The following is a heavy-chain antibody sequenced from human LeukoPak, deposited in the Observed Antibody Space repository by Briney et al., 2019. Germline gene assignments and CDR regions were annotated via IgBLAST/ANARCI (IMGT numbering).Heavy chain of an antibody. CDR3: ATIKRGSIFGYFDF. D-gene: IGHD5-18*01. CDR2: LFDSVNT. Sequence: SEPLSLTCTVSGGSISSHYWSWLRQPLGKGLEWIAYLFDSVNTKDNPSLQSRLTLSADTSKHQFSLRLRSVTAADTAVYYCATIKRGSIFGYFDFWGQGIKVTVSS. CDR1: GGSISSHY. V-gene: IGHV4-59*11. J-gene: IGHJ4*02.